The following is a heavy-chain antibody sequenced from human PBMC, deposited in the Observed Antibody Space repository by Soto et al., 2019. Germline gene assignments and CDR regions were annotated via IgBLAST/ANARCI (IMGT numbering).Heavy chain of an antibody. J-gene: IGHJ4*02. V-gene: IGHV4-4*07. CDR3: ARDTYYYDSSGYYWTYYFDY. Sequence: PSETLSLTCTVSGGSISSYYWSWIRQPAGKGLEWIGRIYTSGSTNYNPSLKSRVTTSVDTSKNQFSLKLSSVTAADTAVYYCARDTYYYDSSGYYWTYYFDYWGQGTLVTVSS. CDR2: IYTSGST. D-gene: IGHD3-22*01. CDR1: GGSISSYY.